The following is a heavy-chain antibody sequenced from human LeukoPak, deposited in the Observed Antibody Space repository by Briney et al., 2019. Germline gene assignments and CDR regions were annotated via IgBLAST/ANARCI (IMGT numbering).Heavy chain of an antibody. CDR1: GFTFSSYA. CDR2: ISYDGSNK. Sequence: SGGSLRLSCAASGFTFSSYAMHWVRQAPGKGLEWVAVISYDGSNKYYADSVKGRFTISRDNSKNTLYLQMNSLRAEDTAVYYCARAPTTPSYYFDYWGQGTLVTVSS. CDR3: ARAPTTPSYYFDY. J-gene: IGHJ4*02. V-gene: IGHV3-30-3*01. D-gene: IGHD4-17*01.